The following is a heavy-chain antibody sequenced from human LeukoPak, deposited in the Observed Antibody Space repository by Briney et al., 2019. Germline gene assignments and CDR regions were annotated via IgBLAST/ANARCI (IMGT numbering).Heavy chain of an antibody. Sequence: PSGTLSLTCAVSGGSISSSNWWSWVRQPPGKGLEWIGEIYHSGSTNYNPSLKSRVTVSGDKSKNQFSLKLSSVTAADTAVYYCARGMYSSGWYSPWFDPWGQGTLVTVSS. CDR2: IYHSGST. V-gene: IGHV4-4*02. D-gene: IGHD6-19*01. CDR1: GGSISSSNW. CDR3: ARGMYSSGWYSPWFDP. J-gene: IGHJ5*02.